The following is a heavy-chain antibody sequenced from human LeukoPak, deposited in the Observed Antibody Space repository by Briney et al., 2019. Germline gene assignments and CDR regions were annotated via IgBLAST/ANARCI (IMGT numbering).Heavy chain of an antibody. D-gene: IGHD5-18*01. CDR3: AKDREFRSYGYYFDY. CDR1: GFTFYDYD. V-gene: IGHV3-9*01. Sequence: GGSLRLSCAASGFTFYDYDMQGVRQAPGKGVEGGSGISWNSGSIGYADSVKGRFTISRDNAKNSLYLQMNSLRAEDTALYYCAKDREFRSYGYYFDYWGQGTLVTVSS. J-gene: IGHJ4*02. CDR2: ISWNSGSI.